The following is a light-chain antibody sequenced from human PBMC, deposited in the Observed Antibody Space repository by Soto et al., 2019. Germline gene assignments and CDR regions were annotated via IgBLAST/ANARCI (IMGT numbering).Light chain of an antibody. CDR3: QHYNNWPSMYT. CDR1: QSVSSN. J-gene: IGKJ2*01. CDR2: GAS. Sequence: EIVMTQSPATLSVSPGERATLSCRASQSVSSNLAWYQQKPGQAPRLLIFGASTRATDIPARFSGSGSGTEFTLTISSLQSEDFAVYYCQHYNNWPSMYTFGQGTKLEIK. V-gene: IGKV3-15*01.